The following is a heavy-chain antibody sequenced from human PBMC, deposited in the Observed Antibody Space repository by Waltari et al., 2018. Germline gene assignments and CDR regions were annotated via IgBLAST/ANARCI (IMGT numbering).Heavy chain of an antibody. J-gene: IGHJ1*01. CDR3: VTDDAETADAREYFLH. V-gene: IGHV1-24*01. CDR2: FDPEVGET. CDR1: GYTLNDFS. Sequence: QVQLVQSGAEVKKPGAPLKVSCKVSGYTLNDFSMNWVRQFPGKGLEWMGGFDPEVGETISAQKFQGRVTMTEDTSTGTAYMELSGLRPEDTAVYYCVTDDAETADAREYFLHWGQGTLVTVSS. D-gene: IGHD5-18*01.